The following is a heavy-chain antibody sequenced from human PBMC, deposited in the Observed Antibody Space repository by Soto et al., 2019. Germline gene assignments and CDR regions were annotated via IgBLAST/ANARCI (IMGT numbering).Heavy chain of an antibody. D-gene: IGHD3-22*01. V-gene: IGHV4-4*02. CDR1: GGSISSTNW. Sequence: SDTLSLTCAVFGGSISSTNWWCWVHQPPGKGLEWIGDIYYAGSTNYNPSLKSRVTISVDTSKNQFSLTLSSVTAADTAVYYCARAGDYYDSSGYSTYFDYWGQGTLVTVSS. CDR2: IYYAGST. J-gene: IGHJ4*02. CDR3: ARAGDYYDSSGYSTYFDY.